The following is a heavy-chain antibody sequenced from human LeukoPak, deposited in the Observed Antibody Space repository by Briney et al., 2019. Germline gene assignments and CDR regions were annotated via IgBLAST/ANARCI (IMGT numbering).Heavy chain of an antibody. J-gene: IGHJ4*02. CDR1: GDSISSYY. V-gene: IGHV4-59*08. D-gene: IGHD1-14*01. Sequence: PSETLCLSCTVSGDSISSYYWSWIRQPPGMGLEWIGYTFYIGGSNYNPSLKSRVTISLDTSKNQFSLNLSSVTAADTAVYYCARHIYRTFYFDSWGQGTLVTVSS. CDR2: TFYIGGS. CDR3: ARHIYRTFYFDS.